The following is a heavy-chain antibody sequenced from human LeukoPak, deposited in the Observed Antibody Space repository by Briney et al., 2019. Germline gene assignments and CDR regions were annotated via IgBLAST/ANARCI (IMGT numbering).Heavy chain of an antibody. V-gene: IGHV4-61*02. CDR1: GGPISSGSYY. CDR2: MYTSGST. Sequence: PSETLSLTCTVSGGPISSGSYYWTWIRQPAGTGLEWIGRMYTSGSTNYNPSLKSRVTISVDKSKNQFSLKLSSVTAADTAVYYCARDNNGYGFDYWGPGTLVTVSS. CDR3: ARDNNGYGFDY. D-gene: IGHD5-12*01. J-gene: IGHJ4*02.